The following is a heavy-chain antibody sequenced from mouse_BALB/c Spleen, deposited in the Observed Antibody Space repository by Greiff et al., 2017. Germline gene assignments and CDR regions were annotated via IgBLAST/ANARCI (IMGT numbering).Heavy chain of an antibody. Sequence: VQLQQPGAELVRSGASVKLSCTASGFNIKDYYMHWVKQRPEQGLEWIGWIDPENGDTEYAPKFQGKATMTADTSSNTAYLQLSSLTSEDTAVYYCNAYYGSSYGYFDYWGQGTTLTVSS. V-gene: IGHV14-4*02. J-gene: IGHJ2*01. CDR1: GFNIKDYY. CDR3: NAYYGSSYGYFDY. CDR2: IDPENGDT. D-gene: IGHD1-1*01.